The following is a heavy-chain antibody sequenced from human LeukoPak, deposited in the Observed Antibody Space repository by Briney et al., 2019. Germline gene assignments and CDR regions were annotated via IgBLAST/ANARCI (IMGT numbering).Heavy chain of an antibody. CDR2: ISAYNGNT. V-gene: IGHV1-18*01. D-gene: IGHD3-3*02. CDR1: GYTFTSYG. CDR3: ARDHPTHRIFDAFDI. Sequence: ASVKVSCKASGYTFTSYGISWVRQAPGQGLEWMGWISAYNGNTNYAQKLQGRVTMTTDTSTSTAYMELRSLRSDDTAVYYCARDHPTHRIFDAFDIWGQGTMVTVSS. J-gene: IGHJ3*02.